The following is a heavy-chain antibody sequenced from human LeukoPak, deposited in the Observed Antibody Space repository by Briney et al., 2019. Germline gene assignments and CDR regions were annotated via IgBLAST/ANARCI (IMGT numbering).Heavy chain of an antibody. CDR3: ARVGEKIAAAGTLIRIAVAGFDF. D-gene: IGHD6-13*01. J-gene: IGHJ4*02. CDR1: GYSISSGYY. V-gene: IGHV4-38-2*02. Sequence: SETLSLTCTVSGYSISSGYYWGWIRQPPGKGLEWIGSIYHSGSTYYNPSLKSRVTILVDTSKNQFSLKLSSVTAADTAVYYCARVGEKIAAAGTLIRIAVAGFDFWGQGTLVTVSS. CDR2: IYHSGST.